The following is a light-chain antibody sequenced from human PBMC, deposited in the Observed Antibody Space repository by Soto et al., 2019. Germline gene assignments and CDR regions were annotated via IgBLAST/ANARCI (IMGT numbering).Light chain of an antibody. V-gene: IGLV1-47*01. CDR2: SSD. CDR1: SSNIGTNY. J-gene: IGLJ2*01. Sequence: QSVLTQSPSASGTPGQRVTVSCSGSSSNIGTNYVYWYQQLPGTAPKVLIYSSDKWPSGVPDRFSGSKSGTSASLAISGLRSEDEADYYCAAWDDSLSGPVFGGGTKLTVL. CDR3: AAWDDSLSGPV.